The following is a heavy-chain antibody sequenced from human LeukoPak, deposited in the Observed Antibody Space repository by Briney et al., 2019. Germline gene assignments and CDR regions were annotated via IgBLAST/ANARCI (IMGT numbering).Heavy chain of an antibody. CDR1: GLTVSGNF. Sequence: GGSLRLSCAASGLTVSGNFMSWVRQAPGKGLEWVSVIYSDGRTYYAESVKGRYTVSRDNSRNMVYLQMNSLRVEDTAVYYCAILPGYWGQGTLVTVSS. V-gene: IGHV3-53*01. J-gene: IGHJ4*02. CDR3: AILPGY. CDR2: IYSDGRT.